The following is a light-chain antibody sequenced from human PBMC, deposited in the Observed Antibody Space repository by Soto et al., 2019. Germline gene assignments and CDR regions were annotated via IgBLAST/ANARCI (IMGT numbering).Light chain of an antibody. CDR2: DVS. CDR3: CSYTSSITYV. Sequence: QSALTQPASVSGSPGQSITISCTGTSSDVGGYNYVSWYLHHPGKAPKLIIYDVSNRPSGVSNRFSGSKSGNTASLTVSGLQAEDEADYYCCSYTSSITYVFGTGTKVTVL. J-gene: IGLJ1*01. V-gene: IGLV2-14*03. CDR1: SSDVGGYNY.